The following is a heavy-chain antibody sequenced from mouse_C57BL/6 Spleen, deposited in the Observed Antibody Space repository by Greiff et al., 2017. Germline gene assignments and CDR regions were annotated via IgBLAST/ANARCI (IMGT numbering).Heavy chain of an antibody. CDR3: ARPMSSIYYGYGGFAY. Sequence: DVHLVESGGGLVQPGGSLKLSCAASGFTFSDYYMYWVRQTPEKRLEWVAYISNGGGSTYYPDTVKGRFTISRDNAKNTLYLQMIRLKSEDTAMYYCARPMSSIYYGYGGFAYWGQGTLVTVSA. D-gene: IGHD2-2*01. J-gene: IGHJ3*01. V-gene: IGHV5-12*01. CDR2: ISNGGGST. CDR1: GFTFSDYY.